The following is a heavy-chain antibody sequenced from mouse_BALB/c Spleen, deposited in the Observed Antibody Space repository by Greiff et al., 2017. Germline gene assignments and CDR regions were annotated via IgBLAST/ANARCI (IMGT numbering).Heavy chain of an antibody. CDR1: GFNIKDYY. CDR2: IDPENGDT. V-gene: IGHV14-4*02. Sequence: VQLQQSGAELVRSGASVKLSCTASGFNIKDYYMHWVKQRPEQGLEWIGWIDPENGDTEYAPKFQGKATMTADTSSNTAYLQLSSLTSEDTAVYYCNAWDTTVEARAYWGQGTLVTVSA. CDR3: NAWDTTVEARAY. J-gene: IGHJ3*01. D-gene: IGHD1-1*01.